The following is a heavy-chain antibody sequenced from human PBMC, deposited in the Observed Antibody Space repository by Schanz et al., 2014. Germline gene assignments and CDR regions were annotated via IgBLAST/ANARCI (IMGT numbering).Heavy chain of an antibody. CDR1: GYTFTTYY. D-gene: IGHD3-9*01. Sequence: QVQLLQSGAEVKKPGASMKVSCKASGYTFTTYYMLWVRQAPGQGLEWMGIINPSGGSTRYGQKFQGRITVTTDTSTSTVYLELSSLRSDDTAVYYCARVQDDILTGSEYYYGMDVWGQGTTVTVSS. J-gene: IGHJ6*02. CDR2: INPSGGST. CDR3: ARVQDDILTGSEYYYGMDV. V-gene: IGHV1-46*01.